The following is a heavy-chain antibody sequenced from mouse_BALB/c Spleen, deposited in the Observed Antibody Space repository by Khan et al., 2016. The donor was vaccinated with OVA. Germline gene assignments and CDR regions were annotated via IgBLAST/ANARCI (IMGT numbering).Heavy chain of an antibody. CDR2: IWGGGGT. J-gene: IGHJ4*01. CDR1: GFSLSRYN. Sequence: VQLVVSGPGLVVPSQSLSITCTVSGFSLSRYNIHWIRQPPGKGLEWLGMIWGGGGTDYNSTLKSRLSISKDNSKSQVFLKMNSLQTDDTAMYYCARAYYRYDGYYAMDYWGQGTSVTVSS. V-gene: IGHV2-6-4*01. CDR3: ARAYYRYDGYYAMDY. D-gene: IGHD2-14*01.